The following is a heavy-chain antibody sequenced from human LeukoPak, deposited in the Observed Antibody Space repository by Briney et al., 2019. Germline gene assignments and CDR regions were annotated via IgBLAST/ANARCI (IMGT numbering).Heavy chain of an antibody. V-gene: IGHV3-33*01. CDR3: ARAGATSEGLDY. J-gene: IGHJ4*02. CDR2: IWYDGSNK. D-gene: IGHD1-26*01. CDR1: GFTFSSYG. Sequence: PGGSLRLSCAASGFTFSSYGMHWVRQAPGTGLEWVAVIWYDGSNKYYADSVKGRFTISRDNSKNTLYLQMNSLRAEDTAVYYCARAGATSEGLDYWGQGTLVTVSS.